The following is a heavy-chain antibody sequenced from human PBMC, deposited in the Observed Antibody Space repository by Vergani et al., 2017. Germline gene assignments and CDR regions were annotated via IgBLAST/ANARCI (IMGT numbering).Heavy chain of an antibody. CDR3: AKDLGGCNSISCSYYMDV. J-gene: IGHJ6*03. D-gene: IGHD2/OR15-2a*01. V-gene: IGHV3-23*01. CDR1: GFTFSAGP. CDR2: ISARYPST. Sequence: EVQLLQSGGGVIQPGGSVRLSCAASGFTFSAGPMTWVRQAPGKGLEWVSAISARYPSTYYADSVKGRFTISRDNSQNTVNLQMNSLRVDDTAVYYCAKDLGGCNSISCSYYMDVWGKGTTVTV.